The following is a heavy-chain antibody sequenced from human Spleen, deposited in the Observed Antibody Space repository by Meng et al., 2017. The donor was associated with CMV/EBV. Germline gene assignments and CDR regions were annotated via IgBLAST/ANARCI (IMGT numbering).Heavy chain of an antibody. Sequence: GESLKISCKTSGYRFRDYWIGWVRQLPGKGLEWMGIVYPDDSETRYSPSFQGQVTISADKSISTAYLQWSSLKASDTAMYYCARRAIVVVPAAIHNHDAFDIWGQGTMVTVSS. CDR1: GYRFRDYW. CDR2: VYPDDSET. J-gene: IGHJ3*02. CDR3: ARRAIVVVPAAIHNHDAFDI. D-gene: IGHD2-2*01. V-gene: IGHV5-51*01.